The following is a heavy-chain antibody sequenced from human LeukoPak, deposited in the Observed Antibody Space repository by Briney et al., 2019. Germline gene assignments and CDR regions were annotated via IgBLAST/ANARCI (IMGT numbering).Heavy chain of an antibody. D-gene: IGHD2-21*02. V-gene: IGHV4-38-2*02. CDR3: ARLQSPLKAYCGGDCYPHLYYYYMDV. J-gene: IGHJ6*03. CDR2: IYHSGST. CDR1: GYSISSGYY. Sequence: SETLSLTCTVSGYSISSGYYWGWIRQPPGKGLEWIGSIYHSGSTYYNPSLKSRVTISVDTSKNQFSLKLSSVTAADTAVYYCARLQSPLKAYCGGDCYPHLYYYYMDVWGKGTTVTVSS.